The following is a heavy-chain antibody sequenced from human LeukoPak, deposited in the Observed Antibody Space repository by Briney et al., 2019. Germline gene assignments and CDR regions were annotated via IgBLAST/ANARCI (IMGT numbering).Heavy chain of an antibody. CDR1: GFTFSSYA. CDR3: AKGSYYDSSGSFYFDY. D-gene: IGHD3-22*01. CDR2: ISGSGDNT. J-gene: IGHJ4*02. V-gene: IGHV3-23*01. Sequence: PGGSLRLSRAASGFTFSSYAMSWVRQAPGKGLEWVPGISGSGDNTYYADSVKGRFTISRDNSKNTLYVQVNSLGTEDTAAYYCAKGSYYDSSGSFYFDYWGQGTLVTVSS.